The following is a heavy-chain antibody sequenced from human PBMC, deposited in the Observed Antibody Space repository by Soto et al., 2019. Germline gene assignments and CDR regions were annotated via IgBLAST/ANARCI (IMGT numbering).Heavy chain of an antibody. CDR1: GVSFSGYY. V-gene: IGHV4-34*01. J-gene: IGHJ4*02. D-gene: IGHD3-3*01. CDR2: INHSGST. CDR3: ARGLDECPSH. Sequence: SETLSLSCAVYGVSFSGYYWSWIRQPPGKGLEWIGEINHSGSTNYNPSLKSRVTISVDTSKNQFSLKLSSVTAADTAVYYCARGLDECPSHWGQGTLVTVSS.